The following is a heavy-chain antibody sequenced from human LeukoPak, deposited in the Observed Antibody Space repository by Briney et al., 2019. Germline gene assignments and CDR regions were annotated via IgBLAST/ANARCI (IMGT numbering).Heavy chain of an antibody. V-gene: IGHV4-34*01. Sequence: SETLSLTCAVYGGSFSGYYWSWIRQPPGKGLEWIGEINHSGSTKYNPSLKSRVTVSVDTSKNQFSLKLSSVTAADTAVYYCAREFSWSGFFDYWGQGTLVTVSS. D-gene: IGHD3-3*01. CDR2: INHSGST. CDR3: AREFSWSGFFDY. CDR1: GGSFSGYY. J-gene: IGHJ4*02.